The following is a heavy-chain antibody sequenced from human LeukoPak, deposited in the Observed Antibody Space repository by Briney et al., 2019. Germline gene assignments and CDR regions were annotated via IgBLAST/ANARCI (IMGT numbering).Heavy chain of an antibody. V-gene: IGHV4-59*08. D-gene: IGHD3-22*01. CDR3: ARGPYSYDSSGAFDI. J-gene: IGHJ3*02. CDR2: IYYSGST. Sequence: GTLRLSCAASGFTFSSYGMSWIRQPPGKGLEWIGYIYYSGSTNYNPSLKSRVTISVDTSKNQFSLKLSSVTAADTAVYFCARGPYSYDSSGAFDIWGQGTMVTVSS. CDR1: GFTFSSYG.